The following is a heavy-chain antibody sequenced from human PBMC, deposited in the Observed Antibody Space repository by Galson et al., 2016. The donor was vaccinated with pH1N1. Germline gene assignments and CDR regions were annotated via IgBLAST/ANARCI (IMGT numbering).Heavy chain of an antibody. D-gene: IGHD6-19*01. V-gene: IGHV3-53*01. J-gene: IGHJ4*02. CDR2: IYSGDTT. Sequence: SLRLSCAASGFSVSFSYLSWVRQAPGKGLEWVSIIYSGDTTYYTDSVKGRFTISRDISKNTRYLQMKSLRAEDTAVYYCAREGPVPGAFDYWGQGTLVTVSS. CDR1: GFSVSFSY. CDR3: AREGPVPGAFDY.